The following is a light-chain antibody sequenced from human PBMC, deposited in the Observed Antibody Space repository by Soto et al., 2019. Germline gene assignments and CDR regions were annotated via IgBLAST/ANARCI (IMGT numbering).Light chain of an antibody. CDR2: SNN. CDR3: SAWDDSLNGYVV. CDR1: SSNIGSNT. Sequence: QSVLTQPPSASGTPGQRVTISCSGSSSNIGSNTVNWYQQLPGTAPKLLIYSNNQRPSGVPDRFSGSKSGTSASLAISGLHPEDEADYYCSAWDDSLNGYVVFGGGTKLTVL. V-gene: IGLV1-44*01. J-gene: IGLJ2*01.